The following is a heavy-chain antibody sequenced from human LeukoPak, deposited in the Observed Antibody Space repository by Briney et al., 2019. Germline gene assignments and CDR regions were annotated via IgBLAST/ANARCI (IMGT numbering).Heavy chain of an antibody. Sequence: GGSLRLSWAAPGFTFSSYAMSWFGQAPGKGLEWVSAIRGSGGSTYYADSVKGRFTISRDNSKNTLYLQMSSLRAEDTAVYYCAKGGDTAMIRFTYYDYWGQGTLVTVSS. J-gene: IGHJ4*02. V-gene: IGHV3-23*01. CDR3: AKGGDTAMIRFTYYDY. CDR1: GFTFSSYA. D-gene: IGHD5-18*01. CDR2: IRGSGGST.